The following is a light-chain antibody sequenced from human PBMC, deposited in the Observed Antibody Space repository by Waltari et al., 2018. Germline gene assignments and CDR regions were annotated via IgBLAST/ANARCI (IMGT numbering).Light chain of an antibody. J-gene: IGLJ3*02. V-gene: IGLV8-61*01. Sequence: QTVVPQEPSLSVAPGGTVTSTCALSLGSLSITLYATWYQQTPGQAPRTLVYKANARSSGVPDRYSGSILGNTAALTITGAQADDESDYYCALYMGSGIWVFGGGTRLTVL. CDR3: ALYMGSGIWV. CDR2: KAN. CDR1: LGSLSITLY.